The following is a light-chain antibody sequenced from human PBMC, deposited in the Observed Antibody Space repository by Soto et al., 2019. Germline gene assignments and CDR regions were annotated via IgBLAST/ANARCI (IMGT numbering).Light chain of an antibody. CDR1: QSVSGNC. V-gene: IGKV3-20*01. Sequence: GCTQSPATVSLSPGERATLSCRAGQSVSGNCLAWYQQKPGQAPRLLIYGASSRATGTPDRFSGSGSGTDFTLTISRLEPEDFAVYYCQQYGSSLRTFGQGTKVDIK. CDR3: QQYGSSLRT. CDR2: GAS. J-gene: IGKJ1*01.